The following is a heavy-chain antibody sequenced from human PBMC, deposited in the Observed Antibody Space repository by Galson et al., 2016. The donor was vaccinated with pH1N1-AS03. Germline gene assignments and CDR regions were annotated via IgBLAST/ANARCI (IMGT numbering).Heavy chain of an antibody. J-gene: IGHJ6*02. CDR1: GFRFDDYA. CDR3: ARGYCGGGGCHNWGGMDV. D-gene: IGHD2-15*01. CDR2: ISWNSNKI. V-gene: IGHV3-9*01. Sequence: SLRLSCAVSGFRFDDYAMHWVRQAPGKGLEWVSSISWNSNKIDYADSVKGRFTISRDSAKNSLNLQMNSLRAEDTAVYYCARGYCGGGGCHNWGGMDVWGQGTTVTVSS.